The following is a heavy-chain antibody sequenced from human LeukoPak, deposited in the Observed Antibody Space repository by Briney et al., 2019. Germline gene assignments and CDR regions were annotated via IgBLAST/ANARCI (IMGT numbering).Heavy chain of an antibody. CDR1: GGSFSGYY. J-gene: IGHJ5*02. V-gene: IGHV4-34*01. Sequence: SETLSLTCAVYGGSFSGYYWSWIRQPPGEGLEWIGEINHSGSTNYNTSLKSRVTISVDTSKNQFSLKLSSVTAADTAVYYCARGRPGAKITMVRGVISDWFDPWGQGTLVTASS. CDR2: INHSGST. CDR3: ARGRPGAKITMVRGVISDWFDP. D-gene: IGHD3-10*01.